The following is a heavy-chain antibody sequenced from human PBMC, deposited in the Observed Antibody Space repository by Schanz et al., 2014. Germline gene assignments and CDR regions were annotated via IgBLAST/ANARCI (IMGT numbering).Heavy chain of an antibody. J-gene: IGHJ4*02. CDR1: GFTFSNHA. CDR2: INGRGGRT. D-gene: IGHD4-17*01. Sequence: EVQLVESGGGLVQPGGSLRLSCETSGFTFSNHAMSWVRQAPGKGLEWVSAINGRGGRTYYADSVKGRFTISRDNSKKTLYLQMNSLRAEDTAVYYCAKDCPSDYGDHCFDFWGQGTLVTVSS. V-gene: IGHV3-23*04. CDR3: AKDCPSDYGDHCFDF.